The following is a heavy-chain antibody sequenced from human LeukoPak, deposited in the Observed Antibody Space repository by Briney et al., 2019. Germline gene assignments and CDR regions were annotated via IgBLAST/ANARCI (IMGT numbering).Heavy chain of an antibody. J-gene: IGHJ4*02. D-gene: IGHD3-22*01. CDR2: IRYDGSNK. Sequence: PGRSLRLSCAASGFTLSSYGMHWVRQAPGKGLEWVAFIRYDGSNKYYADSVKGRFTISRDNSKNTLYLQMNSLRADDTAVYYCARGQIYYDGSGFDYWGQGTLVTVSS. CDR3: ARGQIYYDGSGFDY. V-gene: IGHV3-33*08. CDR1: GFTLSSYG.